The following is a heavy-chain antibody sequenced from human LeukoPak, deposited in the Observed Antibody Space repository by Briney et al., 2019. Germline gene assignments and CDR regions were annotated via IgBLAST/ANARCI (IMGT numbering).Heavy chain of an antibody. CDR1: GGTFTSYA. D-gene: IGHD3-22*01. CDR3: AREAPNYYDSSGYYPFDY. CDR2: IIPIFGTA. Sequence: GSSVKVSCKASGGTFTSYAISWVRQAHGQGREWMGRIIPIFGTANYAQKFQCRVTITTYESTSTAYMQLSSLRSEDTAVYYCAREAPNYYDSSGYYPFDYWGQGTLVTVSS. J-gene: IGHJ4*02. V-gene: IGHV1-69*05.